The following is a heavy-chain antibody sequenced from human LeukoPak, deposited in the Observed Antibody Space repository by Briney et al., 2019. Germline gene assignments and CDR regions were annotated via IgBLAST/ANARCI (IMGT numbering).Heavy chain of an antibody. CDR1: GFTFSTFG. J-gene: IGHJ4*02. V-gene: IGHV3-30*18. CDR3: AKDGGYGSGSYYPDY. CDR2: ISSDGSTK. Sequence: GGSLRLPCAASGFTFSTFGMHWVRQAPGKGLEWVALISSDGSTKFYADSVKGRFTISRDNSKSTLYLQMNSLRAEDTAIYYCAKDGGYGSGSYYPDYWGQGTLVTVSS. D-gene: IGHD3-10*01.